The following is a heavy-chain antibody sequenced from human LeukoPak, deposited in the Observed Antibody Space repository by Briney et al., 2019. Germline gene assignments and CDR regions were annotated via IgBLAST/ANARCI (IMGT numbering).Heavy chain of an antibody. CDR2: IIPILGIA. CDR1: GGTFSSYA. J-gene: IGHJ4*02. D-gene: IGHD5-18*01. Sequence: ASVKVSCKASGGTFSSYAISWVRQAPGQGLDWMGRIIPILGIANYAQKFQGRVTITADKSTSTAYMELSSLRSEDTAVYYCARGPTAMVLSDYWGQGTLVTVSS. V-gene: IGHV1-69*04. CDR3: ARGPTAMVLSDY.